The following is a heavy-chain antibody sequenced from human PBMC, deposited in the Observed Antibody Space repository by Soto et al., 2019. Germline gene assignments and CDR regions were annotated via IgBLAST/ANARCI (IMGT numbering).Heavy chain of an antibody. V-gene: IGHV1-69*06. J-gene: IGHJ4*02. Sequence: QVQLVQSGAEVKKPGSSVKVSCKASGVTFNTFAISWVRQAPGQGLEWMGGIIPVLGPAFYAQKFQGRVTVTADRSTSTAYLELSSLRSEDTAVYFCVRATKRYFDYWGQGTLVTVSS. CDR3: VRATKRYFDY. CDR2: IIPVLGPA. CDR1: GVTFNTFA.